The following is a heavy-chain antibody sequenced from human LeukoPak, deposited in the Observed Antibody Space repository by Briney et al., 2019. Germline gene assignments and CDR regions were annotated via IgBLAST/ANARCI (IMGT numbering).Heavy chain of an antibody. CDR1: GFTFSSYN. J-gene: IGHJ4*02. CDR3: ARGPTNGQAFDY. CDR2: ITSTGSYT. V-gene: IGHV3-21*01. D-gene: IGHD2-8*01. Sequence: GGSLRLSCAASGFTFSSYNMNWVRQAPGKGLEWVSSITSTGSYTFYADSVKGRFTISRDNAKNSLYLQMNSLGAEDTAVYYCARGPTNGQAFDYWGQGTLVSVSS.